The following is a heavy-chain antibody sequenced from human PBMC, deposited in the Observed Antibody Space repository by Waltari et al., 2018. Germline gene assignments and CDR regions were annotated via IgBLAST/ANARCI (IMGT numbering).Heavy chain of an antibody. V-gene: IGHV4-34*01. CDR2: INHSGST. D-gene: IGHD1-26*01. CDR1: GGSFSRYY. Sequence: QVQLQQWGAGLLKPSETLSLTCAVYGGSFSRYYCSWIRQPPGKGLEWIGEINHSGSTNYNPSLKSRVTISVDTSKNQFSLKLSSVTAADTAVYYCARGQETGSYYYYYYMDVWGKGTTVTISS. J-gene: IGHJ6*03. CDR3: ARGQETGSYYYYYYMDV.